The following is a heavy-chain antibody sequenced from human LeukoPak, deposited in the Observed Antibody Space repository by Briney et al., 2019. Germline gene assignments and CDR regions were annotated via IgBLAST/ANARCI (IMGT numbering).Heavy chain of an antibody. J-gene: IGHJ4*02. V-gene: IGHV3-72*01. CDR3: ARSRSGGVFDK. D-gene: IGHD3-10*01. CDR2: TRNKASGYST. CDR1: GFIFSDHH. Sequence: QPGGSLRLSCAASGFIFSDHHMDCVRQAPGKGLEWIGRTRNKASGYSTEYAASVEVRFTTSRDDSKNLLYLQMNSLKTEDSSGYYSARSRSGGVFDKWGQGALVTVPS.